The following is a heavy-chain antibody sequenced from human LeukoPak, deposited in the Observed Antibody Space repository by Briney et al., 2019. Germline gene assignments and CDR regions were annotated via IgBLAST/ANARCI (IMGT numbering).Heavy chain of an antibody. CDR3: ARDYDFWSRPRDDYYMDV. Sequence: SETLSLTCAVSGYSISSGYYWGWIRQPPGKGLEWIGSIYHSGSTYYNPSLKSRVTISVDTSKNQFSLKLSSVTAADTAVYYCARDYDFWSRPRDDYYMDVWGKGTTVTVSS. CDR1: GYSISSGYY. D-gene: IGHD3-3*01. V-gene: IGHV4-38-2*01. CDR2: IYHSGST. J-gene: IGHJ6*03.